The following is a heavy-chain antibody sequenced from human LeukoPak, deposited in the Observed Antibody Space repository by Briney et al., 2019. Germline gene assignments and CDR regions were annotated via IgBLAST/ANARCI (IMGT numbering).Heavy chain of an antibody. CDR2: INEDGTDS. V-gene: IGHV3-74*03. CDR1: GFTFSGHW. CDR3: ARDEPPWTLDW. J-gene: IGHJ4*02. D-gene: IGHD1-1*01. Sequence: SGGSLRLSCTASGFTFSGHWIHWVRQAPGRGLVWVSRINEDGTDSMYAESVKGRFTISRDNAKNTVYLQMNSLRAEETAIYYCARDEPPWTLDWWGQGTLVSVSS.